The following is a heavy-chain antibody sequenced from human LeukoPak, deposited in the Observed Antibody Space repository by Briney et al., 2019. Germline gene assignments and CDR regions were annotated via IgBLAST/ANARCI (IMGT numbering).Heavy chain of an antibody. CDR2: ISGSGSYI. Sequence: GGSLRLSCAASGFSFSRYVMNWVRQAPGKGLEWVSSISGSGSYIYYADSVKGRFTISRDNSKNTLYLQMNSLRAEDTAVYYCARGDTVVTYFDYWGQGTLVTVSS. D-gene: IGHD4-23*01. CDR3: ARGDTVVTYFDY. V-gene: IGHV3-21*01. CDR1: GFSFSRYV. J-gene: IGHJ4*02.